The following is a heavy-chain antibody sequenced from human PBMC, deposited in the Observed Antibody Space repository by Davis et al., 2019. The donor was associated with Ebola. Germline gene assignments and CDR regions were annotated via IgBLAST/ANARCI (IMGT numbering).Heavy chain of an antibody. CDR1: GFTFSSYW. CDR3: AKRNSMDV. J-gene: IGHJ6*02. CDR2: INSDGSST. Sequence: GESLKISCAASGFTFSSYWMHWVRQAPGKGLVWVSRINSDGSSTSYADSVKGRFTISRDNSKNTLYLQMNSLRAEDTAVYYCAKRNSMDVWGQGTTVTVSS. V-gene: IGHV3-74*01.